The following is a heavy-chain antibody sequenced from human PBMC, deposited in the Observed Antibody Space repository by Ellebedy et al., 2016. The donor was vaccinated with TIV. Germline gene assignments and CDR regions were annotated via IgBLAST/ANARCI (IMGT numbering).Heavy chain of an antibody. V-gene: IGHV1-46*04. CDR2: INPSGGST. D-gene: IGHD6-19*01. Sequence: AASVKVSCKASGYTFTSYFMHWLRQAPGQGLEWMGIINPSGGSTTYAQKLQGRVTMTRDTSTSTVYMELRSLRSEDTAVYYCARARSSGWLHTPDYWGQGTLVTVSS. CDR1: GYTFTSYF. CDR3: ARARSSGWLHTPDY. J-gene: IGHJ4*02.